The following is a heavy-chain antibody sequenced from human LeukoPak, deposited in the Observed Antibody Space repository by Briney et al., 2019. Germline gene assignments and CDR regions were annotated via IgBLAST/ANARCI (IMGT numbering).Heavy chain of an antibody. CDR1: GGSISSSSYY. CDR3: ARQTEWLRLLSFDY. J-gene: IGHJ4*02. V-gene: IGHV4-39*01. CDR2: IYYSGST. D-gene: IGHD5-12*01. Sequence: SETLSLTCTVSGGSISSSSYYWGWLRQPPGKGLEWIGSIYYSGSTYYNPSLKSRVTISVDTSKNQFSLKLRSVTAADTAVYYCARQTEWLRLLSFDYWGQGTLVTVSS.